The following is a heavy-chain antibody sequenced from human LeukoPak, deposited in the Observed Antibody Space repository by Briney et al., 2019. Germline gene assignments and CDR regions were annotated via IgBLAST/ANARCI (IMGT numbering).Heavy chain of an antibody. D-gene: IGHD6-19*01. J-gene: IGHJ5*02. V-gene: IGHV1-69*04. Sequence: SVTVSCTASGGTFISYAISWVRQAPGQGLEWMGRIIPILGIANYSQKFQGRVTITADKSTSTAYMEVSSLRSEDTAVYYCASHIAVAGSSGGNWFEPWGQGTMVTVS. CDR1: GGTFISYA. CDR3: ASHIAVAGSSGGNWFEP. CDR2: IIPILGIA.